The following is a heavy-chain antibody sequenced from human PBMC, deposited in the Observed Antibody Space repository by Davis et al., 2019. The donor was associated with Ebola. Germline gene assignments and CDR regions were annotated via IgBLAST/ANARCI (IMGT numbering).Heavy chain of an antibody. CDR3: AKDYYDSTGRYFDY. CDR1: GFTFSNYG. D-gene: IGHD3-22*01. V-gene: IGHV3-30*18. CDR2: ISYDGSDK. Sequence: GGSLRLSCAASGFTFSNYGMHWVRQAPGKGLEWVAVISYDGSDKYYADSVKGRFTISRDNSKNTLYLQMNSLRPEDTAVYYCAKDYYDSTGRYFDYWGQGNLVTVSS. J-gene: IGHJ4*02.